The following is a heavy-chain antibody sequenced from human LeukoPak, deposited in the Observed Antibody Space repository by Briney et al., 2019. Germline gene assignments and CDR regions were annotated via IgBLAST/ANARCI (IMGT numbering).Heavy chain of an antibody. D-gene: IGHD2/OR15-2a*01. V-gene: IGHV3-15*01. J-gene: IGHJ4*02. CDR2: FKSKTDGGTT. CDR1: GFTFSSYA. CDR3: TTVSRSDYFDY. Sequence: GGSLRLSCVASGFTFSSYAMSWVRQAPGKGLEWVGRFKSKTDGGTTDYAAPVRGRFTLSRDDSKNTLYLQMNSLKTEDTAVYYCTTVSRSDYFDYWGQGTLVTVSS.